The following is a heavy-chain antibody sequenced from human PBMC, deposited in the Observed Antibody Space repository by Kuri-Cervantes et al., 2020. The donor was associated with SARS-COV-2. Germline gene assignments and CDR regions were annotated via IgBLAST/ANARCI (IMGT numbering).Heavy chain of an antibody. J-gene: IGHJ4*02. CDR1: GGTFSSYA. CDR2: IIPIFGTA. Sequence: SVKVSCKASGGTFSSYAISWVRQAPGQGLEWMGGIIPIFGTANYAQKFQGRVTITTDESTSTAYMELSSLRSEDTAVYYCARERERGCSTSCSYYFDYWGQGTLVTVSS. V-gene: IGHV1-69*05. CDR3: ARERERGCSTSCSYYFDY. D-gene: IGHD2-2*01.